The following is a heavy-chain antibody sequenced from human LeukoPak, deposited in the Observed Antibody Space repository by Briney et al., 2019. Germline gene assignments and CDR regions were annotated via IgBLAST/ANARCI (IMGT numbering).Heavy chain of an antibody. CDR1: GFTFSSYG. J-gene: IGHJ4*02. D-gene: IGHD1-20*01. V-gene: IGHV3-30*02. Sequence: GGSLRLSCAASGFTFSSYGMHWVRQAPGKGLEWVAFIRSDGSNKYYGDSVKGRFTISRDNSKNTLYLQMNSLRTEDTALYYCAMITGTADYWGQGTLVTVSS. CDR3: AMITGTADY. CDR2: IRSDGSNK.